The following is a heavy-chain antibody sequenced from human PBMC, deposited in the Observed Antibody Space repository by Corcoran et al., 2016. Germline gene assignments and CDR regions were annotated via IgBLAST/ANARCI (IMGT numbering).Heavy chain of an antibody. J-gene: IGHJ5*02. Sequence: QVQLQESGPGLVKPSETLSLTCTVSGGSISSYYWSWIRQPAGKGLEWIGRIYTSGSTNYNPSLKSRVTMSVDTSKNQFSLKLSSVTAADTAVYYCARDRDSSRWYVRSWFDPWGQGILVSVSS. CDR3: ARDRDSSRWYVRSWFDP. CDR1: GGSISSYY. CDR2: IYTSGST. D-gene: IGHD6-13*01. V-gene: IGHV4-4*07.